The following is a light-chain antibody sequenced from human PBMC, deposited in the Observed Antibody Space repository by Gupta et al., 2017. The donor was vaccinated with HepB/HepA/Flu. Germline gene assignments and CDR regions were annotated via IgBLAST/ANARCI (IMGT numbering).Light chain of an antibody. CDR1: QSVSSN. Sequence: EIVMTQSPATLSVSPGERATLSCRASQSVSSNLAWYQQKPGQAPRLLIYGASTRATGIPARFSGSGYGTEFTLTISSLQSEDFAVYYCQHYNTWPAWEFGHGTKVEIK. CDR3: QHYNTWPAWE. J-gene: IGKJ1*01. V-gene: IGKV3-15*01. CDR2: GAS.